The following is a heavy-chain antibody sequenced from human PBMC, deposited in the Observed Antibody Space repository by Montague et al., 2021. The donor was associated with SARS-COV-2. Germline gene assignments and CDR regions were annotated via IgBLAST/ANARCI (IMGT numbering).Heavy chain of an antibody. Sequence: SLRLSCAASGFTFSSYTINWVRQAPGKGLEWVSSISSSSSYISYADLVKGRFTISRDNAKNSLYLQMNSLRAEDTAVYYCARVPFVGRPFMNYYYGMDVWGQGTTVTVSS. V-gene: IGHV3-21*01. CDR1: GFTFSSYT. CDR3: ARVPFVGRPFMNYYYGMDV. J-gene: IGHJ6*02. CDR2: ISSSSSYI. D-gene: IGHD3-16*01.